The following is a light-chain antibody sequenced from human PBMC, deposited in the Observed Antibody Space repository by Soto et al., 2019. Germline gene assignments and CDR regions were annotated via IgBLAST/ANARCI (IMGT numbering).Light chain of an antibody. CDR3: QQRSNWQGAT. Sequence: EIVVTQSPATLSLSPGERATLSWRASQSVSSYLAWYQQKPGQAPRLLIYDASNRATGIPARFSGSGSGTDFTLTISSLEPEDFAVYYCQQRSNWQGATFGGGTQVDI. CDR1: QSVSSY. V-gene: IGKV3-11*01. CDR2: DAS. J-gene: IGKJ4*01.